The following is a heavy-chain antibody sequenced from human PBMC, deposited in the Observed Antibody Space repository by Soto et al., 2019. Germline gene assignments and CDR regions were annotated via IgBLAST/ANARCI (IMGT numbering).Heavy chain of an antibody. V-gene: IGHV4-4*07. D-gene: IGHD1-7*01. J-gene: IGHJ3*02. CDR1: GGSISGSY. CDR3: ARHQGWNYAAFDI. Sequence: SETLSLTCTVSGGSISGSYWSCIRQPAGKGLEWIGRIYSTGSTNYNPSLKSRVTMSVDTSKNQFSLKLSSVTAADTAVYYCARHQGWNYAAFDIWGQGTMVTVSS. CDR2: IYSTGST.